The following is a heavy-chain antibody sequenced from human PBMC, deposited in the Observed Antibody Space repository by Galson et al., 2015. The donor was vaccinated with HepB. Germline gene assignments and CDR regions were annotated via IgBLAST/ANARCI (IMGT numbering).Heavy chain of an antibody. V-gene: IGHV1-3*01. CDR2: INAGNGNT. D-gene: IGHD2-21*01. CDR3: ARDLGDWRPYNWFDP. CDR1: GYTLTSYA. Sequence: SVKVSCKASGYTLTSYAMHWVRQAPGQRLEWMGWINAGNGNTKYSQKFQGRVTITRDTSASTAYMELSSLRSEDTAVYYCARDLGDWRPYNWFDPWGQGTLVTVSS. J-gene: IGHJ5*02.